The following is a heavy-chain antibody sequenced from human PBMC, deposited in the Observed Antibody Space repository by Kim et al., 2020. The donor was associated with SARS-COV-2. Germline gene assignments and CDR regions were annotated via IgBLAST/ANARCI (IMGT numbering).Heavy chain of an antibody. CDR1: GGSISSYY. D-gene: IGHD1-7*01. CDR3: ARDRSELGYYYYGMDV. Sequence: SETLSLTCTVSGGSISSYYWSWIRQPAGKGLEWIGRIYTSGSTNYNPSLKSRVTMSVDTSKNQFSLKLSSVTAADTAVYYCARDRSELGYYYYGMDVWGQGTTVTVSS. V-gene: IGHV4-4*07. J-gene: IGHJ6*02. CDR2: IYTSGST.